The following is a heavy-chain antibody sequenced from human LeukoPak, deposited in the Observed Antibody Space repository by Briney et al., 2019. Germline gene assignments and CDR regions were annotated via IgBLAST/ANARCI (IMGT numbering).Heavy chain of an antibody. CDR2: INHSGST. J-gene: IGHJ5*02. Sequence: SETLSLTCAVYGGSFSNYYWSWIRQPPEKGLEWIGEINHSGSTNYNPSLKSRVTISIDTSKNQFSLKLTSVTAADTAVYYCARGGLGNWFDPWGQGTLVSVSS. CDR3: ARGGLGNWFDP. D-gene: IGHD5-12*01. V-gene: IGHV4-34*01. CDR1: GGSFSNYY.